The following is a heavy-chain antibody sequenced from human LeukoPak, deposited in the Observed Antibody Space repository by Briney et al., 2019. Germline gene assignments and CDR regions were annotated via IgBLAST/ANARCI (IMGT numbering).Heavy chain of an antibody. D-gene: IGHD4-17*01. CDR2: IKTNGCGT. J-gene: IGHJ5*02. CDR3: ARDSATVTTEKHFDP. CDR1: GYTFTGYY. Sequence: ASVEVSLKASGYTFTGYYLHSVRQAPGQGLEWMGCIKTNGCGTNYAQKFKGRVTMTRDTSISTAYMELSRLRSDDTAVYYGARDSATVTTEKHFDPWGQGTLVTVSS. V-gene: IGHV1-2*02.